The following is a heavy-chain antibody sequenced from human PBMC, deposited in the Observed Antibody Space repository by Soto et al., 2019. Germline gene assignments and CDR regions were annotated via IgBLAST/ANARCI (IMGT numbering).Heavy chain of an antibody. CDR2: VCPGGRT. V-gene: IGHV4-34*02. CDR1: CGSFNNYC. J-gene: IGHJ5*02. Sequence: QVRLQQWGAGLVRPSENLSLTCDVYCGSFNNYCWSWIRQPPGKGLEWIGEVCPGGRTNYSPTLKREVRIAVEGSPNQFSLRLTSVTVADTAVYYCARGDYGQYDAYNWFDPWGQGNLVSVAS. D-gene: IGHD3-10*01. CDR3: ARGDYGQYDAYNWFDP.